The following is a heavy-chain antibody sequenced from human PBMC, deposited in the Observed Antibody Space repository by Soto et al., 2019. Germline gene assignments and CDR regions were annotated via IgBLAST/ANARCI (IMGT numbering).Heavy chain of an antibody. D-gene: IGHD6-6*01. V-gene: IGHV4-61*08. J-gene: IGHJ6*02. CDR1: GDSVSSIDFY. Sequence: PSETLSLTCAVSGDSVSSIDFYWTWIRQPPGKPLEWIGYVYSTGTTNYSPSLKSRVDMSVDTSENQFSLKVRSVTAADAAVYFCARVSKLVAPKDRKSAYFYAMDVWG. CDR3: ARVSKLVAPKDRKSAYFYAMDV. CDR2: VYSTGTT.